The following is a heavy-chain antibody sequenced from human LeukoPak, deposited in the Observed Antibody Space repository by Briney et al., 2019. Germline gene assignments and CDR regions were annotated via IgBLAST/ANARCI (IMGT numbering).Heavy chain of an antibody. V-gene: IGHV3-30*18. CDR1: GFTFSAFG. D-gene: IGHD4-17*01. CDR3: AKIAGLESLSMVTPFGFDY. Sequence: GGSLRLSCAASGFTFSAFGMHWVRQAPGKGLEWVAALSFDGSSKYYADSVKGRFTISRDNSKNTLFLQMNSLRAEDTAVYYCAKIAGLESLSMVTPFGFDYWGQGTLVTVSS. CDR2: LSFDGSSK. J-gene: IGHJ4*02.